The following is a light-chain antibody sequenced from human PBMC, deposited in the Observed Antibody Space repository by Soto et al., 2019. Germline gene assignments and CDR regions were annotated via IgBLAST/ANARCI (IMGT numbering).Light chain of an antibody. CDR2: EVS. Sequence: QSALTQPPSASGSPGQSVTISCTGTSSDVGGYNYVSWYQQNPGKAPKLMIYEVSKGPTGVPYRFSGSKSVNTAALTVSGLQAEDEADYYCSSYAGSNNLYVFGTGTKVTVL. CDR3: SSYAGSNNLYV. J-gene: IGLJ1*01. V-gene: IGLV2-8*01. CDR1: SSDVGGYNY.